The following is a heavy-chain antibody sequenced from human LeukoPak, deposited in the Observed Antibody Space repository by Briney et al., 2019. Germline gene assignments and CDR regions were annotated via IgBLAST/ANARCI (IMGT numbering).Heavy chain of an antibody. V-gene: IGHV3-53*01. CDR2: IYSGGRT. Sequence: PGGSLGLSCAASGFTVSSNYMSWVRQAPGKGLEWVSVIYSGGRTYYADSVKGRFTISRDNSKNTLYLQMNSLRAEDTAVYYCARDHPPTYGSGSFDYWGQGTLVTVSS. CDR3: ARDHPPTYGSGSFDY. CDR1: GFTVSSNY. J-gene: IGHJ4*02. D-gene: IGHD3-10*01.